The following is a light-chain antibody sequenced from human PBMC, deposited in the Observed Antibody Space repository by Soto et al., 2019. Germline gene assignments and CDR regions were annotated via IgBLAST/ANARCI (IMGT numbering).Light chain of an antibody. J-gene: IGKJ3*01. CDR1: QTISTY. V-gene: IGKV1-39*01. CDR3: QQSYSAPF. CDR2: GAS. Sequence: DIQMTQSPSSLSASVGDRVTITCRASQTISTYLNWYQQKPGKAPKLLIYGASSLQSGVPSRFSGSGSGTDFTLTISSLQPEDFATYYGQQSYSAPFFGPGTKVDI.